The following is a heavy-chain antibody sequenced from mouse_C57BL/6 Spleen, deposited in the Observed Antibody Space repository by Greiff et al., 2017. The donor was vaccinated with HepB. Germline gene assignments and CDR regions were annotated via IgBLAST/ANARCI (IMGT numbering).Heavy chain of an antibody. V-gene: IGHV3-6*01. Sequence: DVQLQESGPGLVKPSQSLSLTCSVTGYSITSGYYWNWIRQFPGNKLEWMGYISYDGSNNYNPSLKNRISITRDTSKNQFFLKLNSVTTEDTATYYCARVTVVALHWYFDVWGTGTTVTVSS. J-gene: IGHJ1*03. D-gene: IGHD1-1*01. CDR2: ISYDGSN. CDR3: ARVTVVALHWYFDV. CDR1: GYSITSGYY.